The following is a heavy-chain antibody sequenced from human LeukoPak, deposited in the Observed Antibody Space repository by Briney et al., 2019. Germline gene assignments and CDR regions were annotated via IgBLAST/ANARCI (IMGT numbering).Heavy chain of an antibody. CDR1: GYSFTSYW. CDR2: IYPGDSDT. D-gene: IGHD6-19*01. Sequence: GESLKISCKSPGYSFTSYWVAWVRQMPGKGLELMGIIYPGDSDTRYSPSFQGQVTISADKSISTAYLQWSSLKASDTAMYYCARPAGWDPPADWGQGTLVTVSS. V-gene: IGHV5-51*01. CDR3: ARPAGWDPPAD. J-gene: IGHJ4*02.